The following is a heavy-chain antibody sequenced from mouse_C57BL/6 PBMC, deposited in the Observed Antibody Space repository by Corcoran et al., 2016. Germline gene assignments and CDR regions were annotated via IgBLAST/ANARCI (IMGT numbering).Heavy chain of an antibody. CDR3: APGSGYHYYAMDY. V-gene: IGHV1-19*01. J-gene: IGHJ4*01. D-gene: IGHD3-2*02. CDR1: GYTFTDYY. CDR2: INPYNGGT. Sequence: EVQLQQSGPVLVKPGASVKMSCKASGYTFTDYYMNWVKQSHGKSLEWIGVINPYNGGTSYNQKFKGKATLTVDKSSSTAYMELNSLTSEDSAVYYCAPGSGYHYYAMDYWGQGTSVTVSS.